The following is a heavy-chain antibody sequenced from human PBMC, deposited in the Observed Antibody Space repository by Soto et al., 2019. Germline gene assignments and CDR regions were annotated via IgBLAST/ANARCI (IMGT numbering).Heavy chain of an antibody. J-gene: IGHJ4*02. CDR1: GYTFTSYG. V-gene: IGHV1-18*01. CDR2: ISAYNGNI. CDR3: ARDLAVGLVDY. D-gene: IGHD6-19*01. Sequence: QVQLVQSGAEVKKPGASVKVSCKASGYTFTSYGISWVRQAPGQGLEWMGWISAYNGNIKYAQKLQGRVTMTTDTSTSXAXXXXXSLXXDXTXVYYCARDLAVGLVDYWGQGTLVTVSS.